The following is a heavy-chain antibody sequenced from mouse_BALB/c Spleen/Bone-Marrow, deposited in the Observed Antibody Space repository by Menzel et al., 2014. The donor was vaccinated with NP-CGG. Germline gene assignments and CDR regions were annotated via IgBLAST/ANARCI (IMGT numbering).Heavy chain of an antibody. CDR2: IDPANGNT. V-gene: IGHV14-3*02. CDR1: GFNIKDTY. J-gene: IGHJ4*01. Sequence: EVQLQQSGAELVKPGASVKLSCTASGFNIKDTYMHWVKQRPEQGLEWIGRIDPANGNTKYDPKFQGKATITADTSSNTAYLQLSSLTSEDTAVYYCARLYGNYLFYAMDYWGRGTSVTVSS. CDR3: ARLYGNYLFYAMDY. D-gene: IGHD2-1*01.